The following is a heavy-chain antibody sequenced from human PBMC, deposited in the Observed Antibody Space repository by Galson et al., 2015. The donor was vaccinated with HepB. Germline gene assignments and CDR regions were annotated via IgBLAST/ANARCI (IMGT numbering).Heavy chain of an antibody. CDR1: GFTFSSYW. CDR3: ARLSMSGNSDY. D-gene: IGHD3-10*02. Sequence: SLRLSCAASGFTFSSYWMSWVRQAPGKGLEWVANIKQDGSEKYYVDSVKGRFTISRDNAKNSLYLQMNSLRAEDTAVYHCARLSMSGNSDYWGQGTLVTVSS. V-gene: IGHV3-7*01. CDR2: IKQDGSEK. J-gene: IGHJ4*02.